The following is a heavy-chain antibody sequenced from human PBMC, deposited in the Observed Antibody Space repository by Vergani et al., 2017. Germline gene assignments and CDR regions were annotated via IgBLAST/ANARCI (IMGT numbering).Heavy chain of an antibody. CDR1: GGSISSYY. V-gene: IGHV4-59*12. CDR3: ARSFSTVYGMDV. CDR2: IYYSGST. J-gene: IGHJ6*02. D-gene: IGHD4-17*01. Sequence: QVQLQESGPGLVKPSETLSLTCTVSGGSISSYYWSWIRQPPGKGLEWIGYIYYSGSTNYNPSLKSRVTISVDTSKNQFSLKLSSVTAADTAVYYCARSFSTVYGMDVWGQGTTVTVSS.